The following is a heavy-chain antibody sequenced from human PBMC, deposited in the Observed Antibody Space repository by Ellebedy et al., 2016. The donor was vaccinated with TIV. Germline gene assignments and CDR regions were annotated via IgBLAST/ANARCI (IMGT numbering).Heavy chain of an antibody. Sequence: GESLKISXAASGFTFSTFGFHWVRQAPGKGLEWVAVIWFDGSKEYYADSVRGRFTISRDGSKNTLYLQMNSLRAEDTAVYYCARKSLLALYFDYWGQGTLVTVSS. D-gene: IGHD2-15*01. CDR2: IWFDGSKE. J-gene: IGHJ4*02. CDR3: ARKSLLALYFDY. V-gene: IGHV3-33*01. CDR1: GFTFSTFG.